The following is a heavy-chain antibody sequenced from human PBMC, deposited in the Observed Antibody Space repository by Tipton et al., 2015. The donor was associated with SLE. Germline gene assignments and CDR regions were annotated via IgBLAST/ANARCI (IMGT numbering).Heavy chain of an antibody. CDR3: ARDTYSSSWYRGFDY. J-gene: IGHJ4*02. CDR1: GGSISSHY. V-gene: IGHV4-59*11. D-gene: IGHD6-13*01. Sequence: TLSLTCTVSGGSISSHYWSWIRQPPGKGLEWIGYIYYSGSTNYSPSLKSRVTISVDTSKNQFSLKLSSVTAADTAVYYCARDTYSSSWYRGFDYWGQGTLVTVSS. CDR2: IYYSGST.